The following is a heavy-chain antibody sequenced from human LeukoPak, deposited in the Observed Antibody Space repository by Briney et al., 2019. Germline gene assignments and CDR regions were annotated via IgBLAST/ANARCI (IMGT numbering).Heavy chain of an antibody. CDR3: AKDPRAVVLLWFGEFTLGWFDP. V-gene: IGHV3-30*18. Sequence: GGSLRLSCAASGFTFSSYGMHWVRQAPGKGLEWVAVISYDGSNKYYADSVKGRFTISRDNSKNTLYLQMNSLRAEDTAVYYCAKDPRAVVLLWFGEFTLGWFDPWGQGTLVTVSS. CDR2: ISYDGSNK. CDR1: GFTFSSYG. J-gene: IGHJ5*02. D-gene: IGHD3-10*01.